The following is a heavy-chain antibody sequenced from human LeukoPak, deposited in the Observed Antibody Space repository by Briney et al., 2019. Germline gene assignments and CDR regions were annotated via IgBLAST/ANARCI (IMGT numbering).Heavy chain of an antibody. CDR1: GFTFSSYA. V-gene: IGHV3-30-3*01. CDR3: AREAGYGDESHFDY. Sequence: GGSLRLSCAASGFTFSSYAMRWVRQAPGKGLGWVAVISYDGSNKYYADSVKARFTISRDNSKNTLYLQMNSLRAEDTAVYYCAREAGYGDESHFDYWGQGTLVTVSS. D-gene: IGHD4-17*01. CDR2: ISYDGSNK. J-gene: IGHJ4*02.